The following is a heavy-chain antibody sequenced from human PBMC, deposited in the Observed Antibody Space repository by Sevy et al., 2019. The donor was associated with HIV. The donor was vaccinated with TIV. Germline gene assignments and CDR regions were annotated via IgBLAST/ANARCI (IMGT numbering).Heavy chain of an antibody. D-gene: IGHD1-26*01. CDR1: GFTFSSYW. CDR2: INTDGTIT. V-gene: IGHV3-74*03. Sequence: GGSLRLSCAASGFTFSSYWMHWVRQSPGKGLEWVSRINTDGTITTCADSVKGRFTISRDNAKNTLYMEMNSLRAEDTAVYYCARGGSLGAFDIWGRGTLVTVSS. J-gene: IGHJ3*02. CDR3: ARGGSLGAFDI.